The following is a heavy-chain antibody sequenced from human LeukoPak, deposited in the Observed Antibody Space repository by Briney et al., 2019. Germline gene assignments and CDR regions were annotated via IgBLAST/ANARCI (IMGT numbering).Heavy chain of an antibody. CDR2: ISYDGSNK. Sequence: PGRSLRLSCAASGFTFSSYGMHWVRQAPGKGLEWVAVISYDGSNKYYADSVKGRFTISRDNSKNTVHLQMNSLRAEDTAVYYCAKDLRDIIVMVAAPDYWGQGTLVTVSS. J-gene: IGHJ4*02. CDR3: AKDLRDIIVMVAAPDY. CDR1: GFTFSSYG. V-gene: IGHV3-30*18. D-gene: IGHD2-15*01.